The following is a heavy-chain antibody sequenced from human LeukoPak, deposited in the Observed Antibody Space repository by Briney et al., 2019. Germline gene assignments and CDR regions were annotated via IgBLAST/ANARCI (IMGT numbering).Heavy chain of an antibody. J-gene: IGHJ3*02. V-gene: IGHV4-39*01. CDR1: GGSISSSSYY. D-gene: IGHD2-2*01. Sequence: PSETLSLTCTVSGGSISSSSYYWGWIRQPPGKGLEWIGSIYYSGSTYYNPSLKSRVTISVDTSKNQFSLKLSSVTAADTAVYYCARHQLHWCSTSCYPGAFDIWGQGTMVTVSS. CDR2: IYYSGST. CDR3: ARHQLHWCSTSCYPGAFDI.